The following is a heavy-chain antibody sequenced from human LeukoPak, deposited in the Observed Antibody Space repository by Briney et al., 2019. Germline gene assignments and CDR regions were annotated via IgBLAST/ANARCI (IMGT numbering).Heavy chain of an antibody. CDR3: ARDLGGEDYYDSSGYSEAGVY. V-gene: IGHV3-30*03. CDR1: GFTFSNYG. CDR2: ISYDGSNK. J-gene: IGHJ4*02. D-gene: IGHD3-22*01. Sequence: GGSLRLSCAASGFTFSNYGMHWVRQSPGKGLEWVAVISYDGSNKYYADSVKGRFTISRDNSKNTLYLQMNSLRAEDTAVYYCARDLGGEDYYDSSGYSEAGVYWGQGTLVTVSS.